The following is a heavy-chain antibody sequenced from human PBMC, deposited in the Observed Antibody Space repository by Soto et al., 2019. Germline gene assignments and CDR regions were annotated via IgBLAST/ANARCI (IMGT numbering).Heavy chain of an antibody. V-gene: IGHV3-23*01. Sequence: EVQLLESGGGLVQPGGSLRLSCAASGFTFSTYAISWVRQAPGKGLEWVSAISGSGDNTYYADSVKGRFTISRDNSKSTLYRQMNSLRAEDTAVYYCAKDRLTYCSSTRCYLNWFDPWGQGTLVTVSS. CDR2: ISGSGDNT. CDR3: AKDRLTYCSSTRCYLNWFDP. CDR1: GFTFSTYA. J-gene: IGHJ5*02. D-gene: IGHD2-2*01.